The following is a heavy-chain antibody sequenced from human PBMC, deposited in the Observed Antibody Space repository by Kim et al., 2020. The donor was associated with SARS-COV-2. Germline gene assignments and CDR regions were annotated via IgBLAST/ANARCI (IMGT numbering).Heavy chain of an antibody. Sequence: GGSLRLSCAASGFTFSFSTMNWVRQAPGKGLEWVSSITGRSNYIYYADSVKGRFTISRDNAKNSLYLQMNSLRAEDTAVYYCARGIGSSSRGYYYGVDV. D-gene: IGHD6-6*01. CDR1: GFTFSFST. J-gene: IGHJ6*01. V-gene: IGHV3-21*01. CDR2: ITGRSNYI. CDR3: ARGIGSSSRGYYYGVDV.